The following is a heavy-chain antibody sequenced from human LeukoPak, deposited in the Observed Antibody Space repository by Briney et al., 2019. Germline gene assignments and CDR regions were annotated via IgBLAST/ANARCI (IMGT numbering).Heavy chain of an antibody. CDR3: ARGGVYDSSGYPFGP. V-gene: IGHV1-2*02. CDR2: INPNSGGT. CDR1: GYSFTGYY. D-gene: IGHD3-22*01. Sequence: ASVKVSCKASGYSFTGYYMHWVRQAPGQGLEWMGWINPNSGGTNYAQKLQGRVTMTRDTSISTAYVELSRLRSDDTAVYYCARGGVYDSSGYPFGPWGQGTLVTVSS. J-gene: IGHJ5*02.